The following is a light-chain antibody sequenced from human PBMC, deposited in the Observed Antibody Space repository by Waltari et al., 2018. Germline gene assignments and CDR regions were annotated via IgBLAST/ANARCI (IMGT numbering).Light chain of an antibody. CDR1: QSVSSN. CDR3: QQYNNNWPL. J-gene: IGKJ2*01. V-gene: IGKV3-15*01. Sequence: EIVMTQSPDTLSVSPGARATLSCRASQSVSSNLAGYQKKLGQAPRLLIYGASTRATGIPARFSGSGSGTEFTLNISNIQSEDFAVYYCQQYNNNWPLFGQGTKLEIK. CDR2: GAS.